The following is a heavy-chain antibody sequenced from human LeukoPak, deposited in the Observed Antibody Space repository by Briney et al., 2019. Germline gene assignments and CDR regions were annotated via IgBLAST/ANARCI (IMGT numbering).Heavy chain of an antibody. CDR1: GFTFTTYW. Sequence: PGGSLRLSCAASGFTFTTYWMGWVRQAPGKGLEWVASIKQDGSEKYYVDSVKGRFSISRDNAENSLYLQMNSLRPDDTAFYYCARDRSFLLTGYYWGQGTLVTVSS. J-gene: IGHJ4*02. D-gene: IGHD3-9*01. V-gene: IGHV3-7*01. CDR2: IKQDGSEK. CDR3: ARDRSFLLTGYY.